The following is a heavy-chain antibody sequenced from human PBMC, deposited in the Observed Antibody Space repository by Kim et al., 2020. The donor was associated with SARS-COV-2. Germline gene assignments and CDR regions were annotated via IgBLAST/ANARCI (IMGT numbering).Heavy chain of an antibody. CDR3: ARSSLWFGELLN. Sequence: SETLSLTCTVSGGSISSYYWSWIRQPPGKGLEWIGYIYYSGSTNYNPSLKSRVTISVDTSKNQFSLKLSSVTAADTAVYYCARSSLWFGELLNWGQGTLVTVSS. CDR1: GGSISSYY. CDR2: IYYSGST. J-gene: IGHJ4*02. D-gene: IGHD3-10*01. V-gene: IGHV4-59*01.